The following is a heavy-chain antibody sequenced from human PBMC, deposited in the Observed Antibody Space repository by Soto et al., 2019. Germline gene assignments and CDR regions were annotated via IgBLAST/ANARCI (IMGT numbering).Heavy chain of an antibody. J-gene: IGHJ3*02. D-gene: IGHD6-13*01. CDR2: ISWNSDNI. CDR3: AKGKGSWSWDAFDI. V-gene: IGHV3-9*01. Sequence: EVQLVESGGGLVQPGRSLRLSCAASGFTFDDYAMHWVRQAPGKGLEWVSGISWNSDNIVYADSVKGRFTISRDNAKNSLYLQMNSLRAEDTALYYYAKGKGSWSWDAFDIWGQGTMVTVSS. CDR1: GFTFDDYA.